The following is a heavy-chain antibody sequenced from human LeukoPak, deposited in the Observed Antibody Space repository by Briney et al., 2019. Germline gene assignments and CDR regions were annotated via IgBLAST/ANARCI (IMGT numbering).Heavy chain of an antibody. V-gene: IGHV4-4*07. CDR1: GGSIISYY. J-gene: IGHJ2*01. D-gene: IGHD2-15*01. CDR2: IYPSGTT. CDR3: ARDRSAEYFDL. Sequence: SETLSLTCTVSGGSIISYYWSWIRQPAGKGLEWIGRIYPSGTTNYNPSLKSRVTMSLDTSRDQFSLKLSSVTAADTAVYYCARDRSAEYFDLWGRGTLVTVSS.